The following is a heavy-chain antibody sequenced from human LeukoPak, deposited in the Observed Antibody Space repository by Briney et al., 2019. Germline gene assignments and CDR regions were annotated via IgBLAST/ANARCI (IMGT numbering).Heavy chain of an antibody. CDR3: ANDDARGFGEPSPYDY. CDR2: ISYDGINT. J-gene: IGHJ4*02. D-gene: IGHD3-10*01. V-gene: IGHV3-30*18. Sequence: PGRSLRLSCVASGFAFRNYGMHWVRQAPGKGLGWVAVISYDGINTHYADSVKGRFTISKDNSKNTLYLQPNTLRPEDTAVYYCANDDARGFGEPSPYDYWGQGTRVIVSS. CDR1: GFAFRNYG.